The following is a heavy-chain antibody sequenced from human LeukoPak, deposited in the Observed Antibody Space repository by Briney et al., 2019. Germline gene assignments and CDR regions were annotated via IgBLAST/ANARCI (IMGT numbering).Heavy chain of an antibody. J-gene: IGHJ3*02. Sequence: SETLSLTRALSGGSISSSNWWSWVRQPPGKGLEWIGEIYHSGSTNYNPSLKSRVTISVDKSKNQFSLKLSSVTAADTAVYYCARRDPTYYYGSGSHDAFDIWGQGTMVTVSS. CDR3: ARRDPTYYYGSGSHDAFDI. CDR2: IYHSGST. V-gene: IGHV4-4*02. CDR1: GGSISSSNW. D-gene: IGHD3-10*01.